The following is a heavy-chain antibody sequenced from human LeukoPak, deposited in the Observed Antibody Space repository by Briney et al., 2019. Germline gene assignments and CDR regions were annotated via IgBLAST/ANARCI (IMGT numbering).Heavy chain of an antibody. J-gene: IGHJ3*02. V-gene: IGHV5-51*01. CDR3: ARLEEVSDAFEI. Sequence: GESLKISCKASGYSFTSFWIGWVRQMPGKGLEWLGIIYPGDSDTRYSPSFQGQVTISVDTSGSAAYLQWTSLKDSDTAMYYCARLEEVSDAFEIWGQGTLVTVSS. CDR2: IYPGDSDT. CDR1: GYSFTSFW.